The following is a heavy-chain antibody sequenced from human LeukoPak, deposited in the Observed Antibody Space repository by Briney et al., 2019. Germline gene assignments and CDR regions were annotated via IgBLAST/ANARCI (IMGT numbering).Heavy chain of an antibody. CDR1: GLSFTNYW. V-gene: IGHV5-10-1*01. Sequence: GESLEISCKGSGLSFTNYWISWVRQMPGKGLEWMGRIDPSDPYTQYSPSFQGHVTISADMSIGTVYLQWSSLKASDTAIYYCARIMTTVTKWGQGTLVTVS. CDR2: IDPSDPYT. D-gene: IGHD4-17*01. CDR3: ARIMTTVTK. J-gene: IGHJ4*02.